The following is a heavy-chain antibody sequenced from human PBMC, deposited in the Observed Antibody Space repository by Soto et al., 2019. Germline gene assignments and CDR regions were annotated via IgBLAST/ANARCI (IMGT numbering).Heavy chain of an antibody. D-gene: IGHD5-18*01. CDR1: DGSISSYF. J-gene: IGHJ4*02. V-gene: IGHV4-59*01. CDR3: ARAGTAMVQLDY. CDR2: IYSSGST. Sequence: PSETLSLTCTVSDGSISSYFWSWIRQPPGKGPEWIGYIYSSGSTNYNPSLKSRVTISVDTSKNQFSLKLTSVTAADTAVYYCARAGTAMVQLDYWGQGTLVTVSS.